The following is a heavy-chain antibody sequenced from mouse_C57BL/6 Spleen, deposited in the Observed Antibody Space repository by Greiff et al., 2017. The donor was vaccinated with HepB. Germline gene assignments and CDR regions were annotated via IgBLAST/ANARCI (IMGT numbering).Heavy chain of an antibody. CDR1: GFTFSSYA. Sequence: DVKLVESGAGLVKPGGSLKLSCAASGFTFSSYAMSWVRQTPEKRLEWVAYISSGGDYIYYADTVKGRFTISRDNARNTLYLQMSSLKSEDTAMYYCTRVYYDYDDDYFDYWGQGTTLTVSS. J-gene: IGHJ2*01. V-gene: IGHV5-9-1*02. D-gene: IGHD2-4*01. CDR2: ISSGGDYI. CDR3: TRVYYDYDDDYFDY.